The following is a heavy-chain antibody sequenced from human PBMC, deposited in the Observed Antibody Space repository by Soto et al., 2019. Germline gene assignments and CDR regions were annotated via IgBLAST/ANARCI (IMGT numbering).Heavy chain of an antibody. J-gene: IGHJ4*01. V-gene: IGHV4-59*01. D-gene: IGHD3-10*01. CDR2: IYYSGMT. Sequence: SETLSLTCAVYGGSFSGYYWSWIRQPPGKGLEWIGYIYYSGMTNYNPSLKSRVTISVDTSKNQFSLKMSSVTAADTAVYYCARESMVRGGDYWGHGTLVTVAS. CDR3: ARESMVRGGDY. CDR1: GGSFSGYY.